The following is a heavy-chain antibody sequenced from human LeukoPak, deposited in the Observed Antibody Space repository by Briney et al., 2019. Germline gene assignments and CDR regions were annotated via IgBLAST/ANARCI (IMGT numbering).Heavy chain of an antibody. CDR2: INHSGST. CDR1: GGSFSGYY. D-gene: IGHD1-26*01. J-gene: IGHJ4*02. Sequence: SETLSLTCAVYGGSFSGYYWSWICQPPGKGLEWIGEINHSGSTNYNPSLKSRVTISVDTSKNQFSLKLSSVTAADTAVYYCARGEWELGYWGQGTLVTVSS. CDR3: ARGEWELGY. V-gene: IGHV4-34*01.